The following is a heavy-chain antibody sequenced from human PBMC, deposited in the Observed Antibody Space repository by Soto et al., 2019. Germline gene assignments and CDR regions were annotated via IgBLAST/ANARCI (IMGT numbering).Heavy chain of an antibody. V-gene: IGHV1-69*06. J-gene: IGHJ6*02. Sequence: SATLSCEPSAGTFSSYDMIWVRQEPRQGLEWMGGIIPIFGTANYAQKFQGRVTITADKSTSTAYMELSSLRSEDTAVYYCARGEYYYDSSAQYPHGMDVWGQGTTVTVSS. D-gene: IGHD3-22*01. CDR2: IIPIFGTA. CDR1: AGTFSSYD. CDR3: ARGEYYYDSSAQYPHGMDV.